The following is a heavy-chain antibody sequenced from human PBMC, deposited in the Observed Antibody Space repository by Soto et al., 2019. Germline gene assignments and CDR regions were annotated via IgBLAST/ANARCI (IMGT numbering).Heavy chain of an antibody. J-gene: IGHJ4*02. D-gene: IGHD3-22*01. CDR2: ISGSGGST. V-gene: IGHV3-23*01. CDR3: AKGGYYYDSSGSKNKYYFDY. CDR1: GFTFSSYA. Sequence: VGSLRLSCAASGFTFSSYAMSWVRQAPGKGLEWVSAISGSGGSTYYADSVKGRFTISRDNSKNTLYLQMNSLRAEDTAVYYCAKGGYYYDSSGSKNKYYFDYWGQGTLVTVSS.